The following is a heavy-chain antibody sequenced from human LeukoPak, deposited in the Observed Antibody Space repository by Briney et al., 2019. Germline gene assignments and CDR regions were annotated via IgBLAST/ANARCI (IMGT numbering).Heavy chain of an antibody. V-gene: IGHV3-7*03. CDR1: GFTFSSHW. CDR3: ARDLMDGDGLGGY. J-gene: IGHJ4*02. Sequence: GGSLRLSCAVSGFTFSSHWMTWVRQAPGKGLEWVANTNQDGSQKYYVDSVKGRFTISRDNAKNSLYLQMNSLRAEDTAVYYCARDLMDGDGLGGYWGQGTLVTVSS. D-gene: IGHD4-17*01. CDR2: TNQDGSQK.